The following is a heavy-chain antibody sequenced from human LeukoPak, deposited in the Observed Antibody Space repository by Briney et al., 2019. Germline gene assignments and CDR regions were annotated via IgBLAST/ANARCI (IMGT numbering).Heavy chain of an antibody. Sequence: PGWSLRLSCAASVFTSSSYWMHWVRQVPGKGLAWVSRISGDGSARNYADSVKGRFTISRDDAKNTVDLHMNSLRGEDTAVYYCVRGRGSYGWFDPWGQGTLVTVSS. CDR1: VFTSSSYW. CDR3: VRGRGSYGWFDP. D-gene: IGHD3-10*01. J-gene: IGHJ5*02. CDR2: ISGDGSAR. V-gene: IGHV3-74*01.